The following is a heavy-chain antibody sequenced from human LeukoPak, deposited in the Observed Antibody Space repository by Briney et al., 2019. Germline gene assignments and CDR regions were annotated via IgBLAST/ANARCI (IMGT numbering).Heavy chain of an antibody. CDR2: IYYSGST. CDR3: ARDMGDAFDI. CDR1: GGSISTYY. J-gene: IGHJ3*02. Sequence: PSETLSLTCRVSGGSISTYYWSWIRQPPGKGLEWIGYIYYSGSTNYNPSLKSRVSISVDTSKNQFSLRLSSVTAADTAVYYCARDMGDAFDIWAKGQWSPSLQ. V-gene: IGHV4-59*01.